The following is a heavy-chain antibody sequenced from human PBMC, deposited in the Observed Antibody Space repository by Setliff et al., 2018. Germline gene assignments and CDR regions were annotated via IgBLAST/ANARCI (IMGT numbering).Heavy chain of an antibody. D-gene: IGHD3-22*01. Sequence: GGSLRLSCAASGFTVSSNYMSWVRQAPGEGLEWVSVIYSGGSTYYADSVKGRFTISRDNSKSTLYLQMNSLRAEDTAVYYCARDREYYDSSGYYPDDYWGQGTLVTVS. CDR2: IYSGGST. CDR3: ARDREYYDSSGYYPDDY. CDR1: GFTVSSNY. J-gene: IGHJ4*02. V-gene: IGHV3-66*01.